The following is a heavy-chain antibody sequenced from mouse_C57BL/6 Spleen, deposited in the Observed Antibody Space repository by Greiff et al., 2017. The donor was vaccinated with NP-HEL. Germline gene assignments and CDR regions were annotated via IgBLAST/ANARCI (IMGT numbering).Heavy chain of an antibody. CDR1: GYSFTVYN. J-gene: IGHJ2*01. CDR3: GGGGDYAFDY. V-gene: IGHV1-39*01. Sequence: EVQLVESGPELVKPGASVKISCKASGYSFTVYNMNWVKQSNGKSLEWIGVLNPNYGTTSYNQKFKGKATLTVDQSSSTAYMQLNSLTAEDSAVYYCGGGGDYAFDYWGQGTTLTVSS. D-gene: IGHD2-4*01. CDR2: LNPNYGTT.